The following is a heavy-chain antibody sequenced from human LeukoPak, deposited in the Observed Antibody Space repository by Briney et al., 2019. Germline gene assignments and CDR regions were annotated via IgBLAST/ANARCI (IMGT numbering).Heavy chain of an antibody. D-gene: IGHD1-26*01. J-gene: IGHJ4*02. CDR2: IYYSGST. V-gene: IGHV4-59*01. CDR1: GGSISSYY. CDR3: ATHSGGRPVYFGY. Sequence: TSETLSLTCTVSGGSISSYYWSWIRQPPGKGLEWIGYIYYSGSTNYNPSLKSRVTISVDTSKNQFSLKLSSVTAADTAVYYCATHSGGRPVYFGYWGQGTLVTVSS.